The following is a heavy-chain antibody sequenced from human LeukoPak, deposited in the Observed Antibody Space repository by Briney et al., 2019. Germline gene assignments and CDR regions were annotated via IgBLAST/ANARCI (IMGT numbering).Heavy chain of an antibody. J-gene: IGHJ4*02. CDR1: GGSFSGYY. V-gene: IGHV4-34*01. Sequence: SETLSLTCAVYGGSFSGYYWSWIRQPPGKGLEWIGEINHSGGTNYNPSLKSRVTISVDTSKNQFSLKLSSVTAADTAVYYCARAGVVAAAFDYWGQGTLVTVSS. D-gene: IGHD6-13*01. CDR2: INHSGGT. CDR3: ARAGVVAAAFDY.